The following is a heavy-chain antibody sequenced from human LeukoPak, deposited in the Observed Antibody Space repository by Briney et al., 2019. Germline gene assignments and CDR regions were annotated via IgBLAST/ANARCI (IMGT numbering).Heavy chain of an antibody. Sequence: KPSETLSLTCTVSGGSISSYYWSWIRQPAGKGLEWIGRIYTSGSTNYNPSLKSRVTMSVDTSKNQFSLKLSSVTAADTAVYYCARDGSIVVVPAAHRANWFDPWGQGTLVTVSS. D-gene: IGHD2-2*01. CDR2: IYTSGST. CDR3: ARDGSIVVVPAAHRANWFDP. J-gene: IGHJ5*02. V-gene: IGHV4-4*07. CDR1: GGSISSYY.